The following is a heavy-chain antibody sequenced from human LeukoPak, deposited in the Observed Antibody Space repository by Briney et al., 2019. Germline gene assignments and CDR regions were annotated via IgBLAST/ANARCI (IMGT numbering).Heavy chain of an antibody. CDR1: GFTFSNYG. V-gene: IGHV3-30*18. J-gene: IGHJ4*02. Sequence: GGSLRLSCAASGFTFSNYGMHWVRQAPGKGLEWVAVLSSDGRNKYYADSVKGRFTISRDNSKNTLYLQMNSLRAEDTAVYFCAKDRDYGASGYYFDYWGQGTLATVSS. CDR3: AKDRDYGASGYYFDY. CDR2: LSSDGRNK. D-gene: IGHD4-17*01.